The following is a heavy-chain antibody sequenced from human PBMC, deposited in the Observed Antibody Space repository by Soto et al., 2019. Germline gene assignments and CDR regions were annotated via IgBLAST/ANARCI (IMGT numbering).Heavy chain of an antibody. D-gene: IGHD6-6*01. J-gene: IGHJ5*02. CDR1: GDSVSSNSAA. Sequence: SQTLSLTCAISGDSVSSNSAAWNWIRQSPSRGLEWLGRTYYRSKWYNDYAVSVKSRIAINPDTSKNQFSLQLNSVTPEDTAVYYCARDRSSSSELVNWFDPWGQGTLVTVSS. CDR2: TYYRSKWYN. V-gene: IGHV6-1*01. CDR3: ARDRSSSSELVNWFDP.